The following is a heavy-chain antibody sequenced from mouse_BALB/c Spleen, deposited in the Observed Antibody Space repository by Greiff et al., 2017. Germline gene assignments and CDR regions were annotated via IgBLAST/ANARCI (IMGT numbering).Heavy chain of an antibody. CDR3: ARLYYRYDYAMDY. J-gene: IGHJ4*01. CDR1: GFTFSSYT. Sequence: EVMLVESGGGLVQPGGSLKLSCAASGFTFSSYTMSWVRQTPEKRLEWVAYISNGGGSTYYPDTVKGRFTISRDNAKNTLYLQMSSLKSEDTAMYYCARLYYRYDYAMDYWGQGTSVTVSS. V-gene: IGHV5-12-2*01. D-gene: IGHD2-14*01. CDR2: ISNGGGST.